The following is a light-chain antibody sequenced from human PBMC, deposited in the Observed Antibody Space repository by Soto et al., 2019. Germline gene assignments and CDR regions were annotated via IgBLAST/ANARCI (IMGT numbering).Light chain of an antibody. CDR3: QQCYSAPLT. Sequence: DIVMTQSPASLAVSLGERATINCKPSKNILYTNNKNYLVWYQQKPGQPPKLLISWTSTRESGVRDRFSGSGSGPAFTLTISSLQDDDEAVYYCQQCYSAPLTFGGGNKVEI. J-gene: IGKJ4*01. V-gene: IGKV4-1*01. CDR2: WTS. CDR1: KNILYTNNKNY.